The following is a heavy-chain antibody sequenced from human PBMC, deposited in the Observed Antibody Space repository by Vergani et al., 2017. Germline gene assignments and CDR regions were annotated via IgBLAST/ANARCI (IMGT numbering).Heavy chain of an antibody. CDR3: VRGGRGDHGDFWSMLGP. J-gene: IGHJ5*02. Sequence: QVQLVESGGGIVQPGTSLRLSCVASVFTFSSHAIHWVRRAPGKGLEWVAVISTEGTKKFYGDSVKGRFTISRDNSKKTLDLQMNSLRTDDTAVYYCVRGGRGDHGDFWSMLGPWGQGTRVSVSS. V-gene: IGHV3-30*03. CDR2: ISTEGTKK. D-gene: IGHD3-3*01. CDR1: VFTFSSHA.